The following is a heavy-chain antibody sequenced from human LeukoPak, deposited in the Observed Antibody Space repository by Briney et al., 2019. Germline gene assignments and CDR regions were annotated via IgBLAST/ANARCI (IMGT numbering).Heavy chain of an antibody. Sequence: ASVKVSCKTSGYTFTDYYIHWVRQAPGQGLEWMGWINPNSGSTNYAQKFQGRVTMTRDTSISTAYMELSRLTSDDTAVYYCARDGVRYCGGDCYSDYCGQGTLVTVSS. V-gene: IGHV1-2*02. J-gene: IGHJ4*02. D-gene: IGHD2-21*01. CDR1: GYTFTDYY. CDR2: INPNSGST. CDR3: ARDGVRYCGGDCYSDY.